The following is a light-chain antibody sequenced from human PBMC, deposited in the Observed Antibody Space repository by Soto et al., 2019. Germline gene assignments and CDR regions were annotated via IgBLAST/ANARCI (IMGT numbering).Light chain of an antibody. Sequence: EIVLTQSPGTLSLSPGERATLSCRASQSVSGSSLAWYQQRLGQAPRLLIYDASSRATGIPDRFSGSGSGTDFTLTISRLEPEGFVVYYCQQHGSGPWTFGQGTKVEVK. J-gene: IGKJ1*01. CDR1: QSVSGSS. V-gene: IGKV3-20*01. CDR2: DAS. CDR3: QQHGSGPWT.